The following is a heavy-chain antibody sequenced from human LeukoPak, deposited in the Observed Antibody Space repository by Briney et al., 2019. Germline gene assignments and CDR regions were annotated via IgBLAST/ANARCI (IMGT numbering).Heavy chain of an antibody. CDR1: GGSISSSNYN. CDR2: IYYSGST. D-gene: IGHD3-3*01. J-gene: IGHJ4*02. Sequence: SETLSLTCTVSGGSISSSNYNWGWIRQPPGKGLEWVGSIYYSGSTYYNPSLKSRVTISVDTSKNQFSLKLSSVTAANTAVYYCARQLFGVVIGFDYWGQGTLVTVSS. CDR3: ARQLFGVVIGFDY. V-gene: IGHV4-39*01.